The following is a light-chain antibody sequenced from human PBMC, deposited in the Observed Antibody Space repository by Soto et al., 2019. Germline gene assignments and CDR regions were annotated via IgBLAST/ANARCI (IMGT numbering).Light chain of an antibody. CDR2: GAS. CDR1: QSVSATS. J-gene: IGKJ3*01. Sequence: EIVLTQSPDILSLSPGERATLSCRASQSVSATSLAWYQQKPGQAPRLLIYGASYRATGIPDRFSGSGSGTDFTLTITRLEPEDFAVYYCQQYRSSPFTFGPGTNVDVK. V-gene: IGKV3-20*01. CDR3: QQYRSSPFT.